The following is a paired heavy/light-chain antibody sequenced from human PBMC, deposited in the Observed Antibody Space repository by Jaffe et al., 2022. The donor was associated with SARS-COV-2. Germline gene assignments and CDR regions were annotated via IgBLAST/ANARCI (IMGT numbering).Heavy chain of an antibody. CDR3: ARDERGGYNSNWYVDY. D-gene: IGHD6-13*01. CDR1: GFNFNSYA. J-gene: IGHJ4*02. Sequence: QVQLVESGGGVVQPGRSLRLSCVVSGFNFNSYAMHWVRQAPGKGLEWVTIISYDGSHKYYADSVKGRFTISRDNSKNTLYLQMNSLRAEDTAVYYCARDERGGYNSNWYVDYWGQGTLVIVSS. V-gene: IGHV3-30*04. CDR2: ISYDGSHK.
Light chain of an antibody. CDR1: TSDVGGYNY. CDR3: CSYTGSSVV. V-gene: IGLV2-11*01. J-gene: IGLJ3*02. Sequence: QSALTQPRSVSGSPGQSVTISCTGTTSDVGGYNYVSWYQQHPGKAPKLMIYDVTKRPSGVPDRFSGSKSGNTASLTISGLQTEDEADYYCCSYTGSSVVFGGGTKLTVL. CDR2: DVT.